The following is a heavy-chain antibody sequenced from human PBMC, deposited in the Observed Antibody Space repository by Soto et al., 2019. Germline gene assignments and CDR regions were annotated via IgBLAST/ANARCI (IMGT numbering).Heavy chain of an antibody. CDR3: ARQIYDSDTGPNFHCYFDS. Sequence: GESLKTSCKGSGYSFAGYWITWVRQKPGKGLEWMGRIDPRDSQTYYSPSFRGHVTISVTKSITTVFLQWSSLRASDTAMYYCARQIYDSDTGPNFHCYFDSWGQGTPVTVSS. V-gene: IGHV5-10-1*01. D-gene: IGHD3-22*01. CDR2: IDPRDSQT. CDR1: GYSFAGYW. J-gene: IGHJ4*02.